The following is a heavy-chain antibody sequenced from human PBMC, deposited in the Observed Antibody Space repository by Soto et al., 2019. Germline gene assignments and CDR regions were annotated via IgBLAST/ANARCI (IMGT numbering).Heavy chain of an antibody. D-gene: IGHD3-10*01. J-gene: IGHJ5*02. CDR3: AKDLYGAGGYNYCDP. CDR2: ISHDGGDK. V-gene: IGHV3-30*18. CDR1: GFTFSTTG. Sequence: QVHLVESGGGVVQPGRSLRLSCAASGFTFSTTGMHWVRQAPGKGLEWVAMISHDGGDKHYTDSVKGRFTISRDTSKTTLYLQMNSLSHEDTAMYHCAKDLYGAGGYNYCDPWGQGTLVTVSS.